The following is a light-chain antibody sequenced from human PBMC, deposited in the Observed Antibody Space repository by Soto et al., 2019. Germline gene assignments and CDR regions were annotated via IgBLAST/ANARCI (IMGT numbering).Light chain of an antibody. CDR2: LNSDGSH. CDR3: QTCGTGIHV. Sequence: VLTQSPSASASLGASVKLTCTLSSGHSSYAIAWHQQQPDKGPRYLMKLNSDGSHSKGDGIPARFSGSSSGAERYLTISSLQSDDEDDYYCQTCGTGIHVFGGGTKLTVL. CDR1: SGHSSYA. V-gene: IGLV4-69*02. J-gene: IGLJ3*02.